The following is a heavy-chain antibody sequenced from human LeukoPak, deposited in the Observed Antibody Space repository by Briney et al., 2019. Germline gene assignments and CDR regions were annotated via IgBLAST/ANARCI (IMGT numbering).Heavy chain of an antibody. CDR2: IKQDGTEK. J-gene: IGHJ6*03. CDR3: ARDPPLVSGPVYYYYYMDV. Sequence: QPGESLRLSCAASGFTFTTYWMSWVRQAPGKGLEWVANIKQDGTEKYYVDSVKGRFTISRDNAKNSLYLQMNSLRAEDTAVYYCARDPPLVSGPVYYYYYMDVWGKGTTVTVSS. D-gene: IGHD5/OR15-5a*01. V-gene: IGHV3-7*01. CDR1: GFTFTTYW.